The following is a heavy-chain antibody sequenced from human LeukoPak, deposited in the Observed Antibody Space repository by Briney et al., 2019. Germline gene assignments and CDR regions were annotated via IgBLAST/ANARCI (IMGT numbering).Heavy chain of an antibody. Sequence: GGSLRLSCPTSGFAFSNYGMHWVRQAPGTGLEWVAFVRYDGSNEYYADSVKGRFTVSRDNSRNTLYLQMNSLTSEDTGVYSCAKDSNSGYVSVGPDFWGLGTLVTVSS. V-gene: IGHV3-30*02. CDR3: AKDSNSGYVSVGPDF. J-gene: IGHJ4*02. CDR1: GFAFSNYG. D-gene: IGHD5-12*01. CDR2: VRYDGSNE.